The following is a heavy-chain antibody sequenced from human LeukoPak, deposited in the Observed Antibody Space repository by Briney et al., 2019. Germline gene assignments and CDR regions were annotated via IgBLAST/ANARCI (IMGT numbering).Heavy chain of an antibody. CDR3: ARGSGSYFIGYYYYMDV. Sequence: SETLSLTCTVSGGSISSGSHYWSWIRQPAGKGLEWIGRIYTSGSTNYNPPLRSRVTISVDTSKNQFSLKLSSVTAADTAVYYCARGSGSYFIGYYYYMDVWGKGTTVTVSS. CDR1: GGSISSGSHY. V-gene: IGHV4-61*02. CDR2: IYTSGST. D-gene: IGHD1-26*01. J-gene: IGHJ6*03.